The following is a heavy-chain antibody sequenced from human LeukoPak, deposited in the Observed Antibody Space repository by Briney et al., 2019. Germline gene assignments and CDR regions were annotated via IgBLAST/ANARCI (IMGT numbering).Heavy chain of an antibody. J-gene: IGHJ4*02. CDR1: GFTFGNYR. CDR3: TKRVKYGGTWDHFAD. CDR2: VNADGGNT. D-gene: IGHD1-26*01. V-gene: IGHV3-23*01. Sequence: GGSLRLSCAASGFTFGNYRMSWVRQAPGKGLEWVSTVNADGGNTYYADSVKGRFTISRDNSKSTLILQMNSLRVEDTALYYCTKRVKYGGTWDHFADWGQGTLVTVSS.